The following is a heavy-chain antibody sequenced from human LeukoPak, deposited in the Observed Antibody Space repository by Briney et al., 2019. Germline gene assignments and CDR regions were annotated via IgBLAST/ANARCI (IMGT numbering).Heavy chain of an antibody. CDR1: GISLSSYA. CDR3: ARSLRHCTSTSCSLYYYMDV. Sequence: PGGSLRLSCAASGISLSSYAMSWVRQAPGKGLEWVSSISGSGDDTYTADSVKGRFTISSDNSKKTLFLQMTSLRDGDTAVYYCARSLRHCTSTSCSLYYYMDVWGKGTTVTVSS. V-gene: IGHV3-23*01. D-gene: IGHD2-2*01. CDR2: ISGSGDDT. J-gene: IGHJ6*03.